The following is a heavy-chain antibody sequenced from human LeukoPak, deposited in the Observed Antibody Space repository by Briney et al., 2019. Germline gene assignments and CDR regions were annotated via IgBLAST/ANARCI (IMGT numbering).Heavy chain of an antibody. Sequence: GGSLRLSCAASGFTFSSYAMSWVRQAPGKGLEWVSAISGSGGSTYYADSVKGRFTISRDNSKNTLYLQMNSLRAEDTAVYYCAKVTQRRWLQRSHFDYWGQGTMVTVSS. CDR3: AKVTQRRWLQRSHFDY. CDR2: ISGSGGST. D-gene: IGHD5-24*01. CDR1: GFTFSSYA. J-gene: IGHJ4*03. V-gene: IGHV3-23*01.